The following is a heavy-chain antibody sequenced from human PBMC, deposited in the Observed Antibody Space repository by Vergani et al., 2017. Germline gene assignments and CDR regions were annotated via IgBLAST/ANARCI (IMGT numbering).Heavy chain of an antibody. J-gene: IGHJ5*02. CDR3: ARRQYVHSWVASYFDP. D-gene: IGHD3-10*01. V-gene: IGHV5-51*01. Sequence: EEQLVQSGPEVKKTGASLRISCTGFGFSFSSSWIGWLRQTPGKGLQWIGIIYPGDSETRYSPSFQGQVTISADRSKSTAYLQWTSLKASDNAIYYCARRQYVHSWVASYFDPWGQGTQVTVSS. CDR2: IYPGDSET. CDR1: GFSFSSSW.